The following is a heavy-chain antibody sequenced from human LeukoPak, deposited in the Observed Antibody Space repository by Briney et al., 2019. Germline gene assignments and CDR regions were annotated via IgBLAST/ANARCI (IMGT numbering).Heavy chain of an antibody. V-gene: IGHV3-30*02. CDR2: IRYDGSNK. Sequence: PGGSLRLSCAASGFTFSSYGMHWVRQAPGKGLEWVAFIRYDGSNKYYADSVKGRFTISRDNSKNTLYLQMNSLRAEDTAVYYCANDIVVVPTALDAFDIWGQGTMVTVSS. J-gene: IGHJ3*02. D-gene: IGHD2-2*01. CDR1: GFTFSSYG. CDR3: ANDIVVVPTALDAFDI.